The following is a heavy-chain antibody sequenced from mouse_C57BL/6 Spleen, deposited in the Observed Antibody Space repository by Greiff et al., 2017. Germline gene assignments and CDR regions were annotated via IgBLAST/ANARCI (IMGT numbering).Heavy chain of an antibody. D-gene: IGHD1-1*01. J-gene: IGHJ1*03. CDR3: ARYYCSSSQGFDD. Sequence: VHVKQSGPELVKPGASVKISCKASGYSFTDYNMNWVKQSNGKSLEWIGVINPNYGTTSYNQKFKGKATLTVGQSSSTAYMQLNSLTSEDSAVYYCARYYCSSSQGFDDWGKGTTVTVSS. CDR2: INPNYGTT. V-gene: IGHV1-39*01. CDR1: GYSFTDYN.